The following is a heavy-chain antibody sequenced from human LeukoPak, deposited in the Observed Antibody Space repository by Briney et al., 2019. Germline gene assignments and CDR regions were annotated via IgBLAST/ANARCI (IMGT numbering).Heavy chain of an antibody. V-gene: IGHV1-2*02. Sequence: GASVKVSCKASGFTFTGYYTHWVRQAPGQGLEWMGWINLNSGGTKYAQKFQGRVTMTRDTSISTAYMELSRLTSDDTAVYYCARDLDHGYLDYWGQGTLVTVSS. CDR2: INLNSGGT. D-gene: IGHD3-22*01. CDR3: ARDLDHGYLDY. J-gene: IGHJ4*02. CDR1: GFTFTGYY.